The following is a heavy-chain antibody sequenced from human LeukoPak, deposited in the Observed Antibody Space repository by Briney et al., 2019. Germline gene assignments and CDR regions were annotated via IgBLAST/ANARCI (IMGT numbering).Heavy chain of an antibody. V-gene: IGHV3-21*01. D-gene: IGHD7-27*01. CDR3: ARSLSGEAYYFDY. CDR1: GFTFGNYR. CDR2: ISSSSSYI. Sequence: PGGSLRLSCAASGFTFGNYRMNWVRPTLGKGLEWVSSISSSSSYIYYTDSVKGRFTISRDNAKNSLYLQINSLRAEYTSVYYCARSLSGEAYYFDYWGQGTLVTVSS. J-gene: IGHJ4*02.